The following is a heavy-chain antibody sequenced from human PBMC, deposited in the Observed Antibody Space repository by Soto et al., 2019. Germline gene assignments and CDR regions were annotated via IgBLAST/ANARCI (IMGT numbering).Heavy chain of an antibody. CDR2: ISNGGSSI. V-gene: IGHV3-11*01. D-gene: IGHD3-10*01. Sequence: GGSLRLSCAASGFTFSDYYMTWIRQAPGKGLEWVSYISNGGSSIYYADSVKGRFTISRDNAKNSLYLQMNSLRAEDTAMYYCASLAIGTIIRGAPDFWGQGTLVTVSS. CDR1: GFTFSDYY. J-gene: IGHJ4*02. CDR3: ASLAIGTIIRGAPDF.